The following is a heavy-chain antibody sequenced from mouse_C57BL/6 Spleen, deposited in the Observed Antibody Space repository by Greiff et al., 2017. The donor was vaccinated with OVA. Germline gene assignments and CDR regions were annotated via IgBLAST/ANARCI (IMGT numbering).Heavy chain of an antibody. CDR3: ASGSPSFAY. D-gene: IGHD1-1*01. CDR2: INPSSGYT. J-gene: IGHJ3*01. Sequence: VQLQQSGAELAKPGASVKLSCKASGYPFTSYWMHWVKQRPGQGLEWIGYINPSSGYTKYNQKFKDKATLTADKSSSTAYMQLSSLTYEDSSVYYCASGSPSFAYWGQGTLVTVSA. CDR1: GYPFTSYW. V-gene: IGHV1-7*01.